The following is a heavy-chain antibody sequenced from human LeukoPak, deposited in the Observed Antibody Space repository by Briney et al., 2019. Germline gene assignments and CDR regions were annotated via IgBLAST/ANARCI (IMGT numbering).Heavy chain of an antibody. CDR1: GFTFNTYS. CDR2: IFSSSTYI. D-gene: IGHD3-10*01. J-gene: IGHJ4*02. Sequence: SGGSLRLSCAASGFTFNTYSMNWVRQAPGKGLEWVSFIFSSSTYIYYTDSVKGRFTISRDNAKNSLYLQMNSLRAEDTAVYYCARDLAMVRGVLWGQGTLVTVSS. CDR3: ARDLAMVRGVL. V-gene: IGHV3-21*04.